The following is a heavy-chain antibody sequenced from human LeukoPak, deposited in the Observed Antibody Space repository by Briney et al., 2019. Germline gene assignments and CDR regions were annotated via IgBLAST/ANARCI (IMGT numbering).Heavy chain of an antibody. D-gene: IGHD6-19*01. CDR3: ARGIVDSSGWSDAFDI. J-gene: IGHJ3*02. V-gene: IGHV3-9*01. CDR1: GFTFDDYA. CDR2: INWNGGNI. Sequence: GRSLRLSCAASGFTFDDYAMHWVRPAPGKGLEWVSGINWNGGNIGYADSVKGRFTISRDNAKNSLYLQMNSLRAEDTAVYYCARGIVDSSGWSDAFDIWGQGTMVTVSS.